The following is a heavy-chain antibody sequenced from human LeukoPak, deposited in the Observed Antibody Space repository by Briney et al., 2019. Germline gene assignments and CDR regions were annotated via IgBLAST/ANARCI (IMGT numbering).Heavy chain of an antibody. CDR1: GFTFSSYW. CDR2: INSDGSST. Sequence: GGSLRLSCAASGFTFSSYWMHWVRQAPGKGLVWVSRINSDGSSTSYADSVKGRFTISRDNAKNTLYLQMNSLRAEDTAVYYCARFGSGWNYYFDYWGQGTLVTVSP. CDR3: ARFGSGWNYYFDY. D-gene: IGHD6-19*01. V-gene: IGHV3-74*01. J-gene: IGHJ4*02.